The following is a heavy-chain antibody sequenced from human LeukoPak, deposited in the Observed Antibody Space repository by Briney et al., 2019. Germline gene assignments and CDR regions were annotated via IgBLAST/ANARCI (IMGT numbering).Heavy chain of an antibody. Sequence: SETLSLTCTVSGGSISSNIYYWGWIRQPPGKGLEWIGSSYYSGSTYYNPSLKSRVTLSVDTSKNQFSLKLSSVTAADTAVYYCARFRHAGYPNEWCFDPWGQGTLVTVSS. V-gene: IGHV4-39*01. CDR1: GGSISSNIYY. CDR3: ARFRHAGYPNEWCFDP. CDR2: SYYSGST. D-gene: IGHD2-8*01. J-gene: IGHJ5*02.